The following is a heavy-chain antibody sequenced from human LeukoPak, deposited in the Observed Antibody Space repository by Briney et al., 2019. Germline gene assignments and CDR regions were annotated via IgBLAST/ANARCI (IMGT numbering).Heavy chain of an antibody. D-gene: IGHD3-9*01. CDR2: ISGSGDTT. Sequence: GGSLRLSCAASGFTFGSYAMSWVRQAPGKGLEWVSAISGSGDTTYYADSVKGRFTISRDNSKNTLYLQMNSLRAEDTAVYYCAKLRSDILTGLDYWGQGTLVTVSS. CDR3: AKLRSDILTGLDY. J-gene: IGHJ4*02. V-gene: IGHV3-23*01. CDR1: GFTFGSYA.